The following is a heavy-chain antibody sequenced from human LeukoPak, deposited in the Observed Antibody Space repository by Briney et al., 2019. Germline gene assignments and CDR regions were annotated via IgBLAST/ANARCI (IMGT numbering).Heavy chain of an antibody. V-gene: IGHV4-4*02. D-gene: IGHD4-17*01. CDR1: GGSISSNNC. J-gene: IGHJ4*02. Sequence: PSETLSLTCAVSGGSISSNNCWSWVRQPPGKGLEWIGEIYHSGSTNYNPSLKSRVTISIDKSKNQFSLKLSSVTAADTAVYYCARDLGYGDYGYWGQGTLVTVSS. CDR2: IYHSGST. CDR3: ARDLGYGDYGY.